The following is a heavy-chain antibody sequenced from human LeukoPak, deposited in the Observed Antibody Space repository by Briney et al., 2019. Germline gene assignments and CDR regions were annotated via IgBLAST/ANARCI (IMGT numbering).Heavy chain of an antibody. J-gene: IGHJ4*02. V-gene: IGHV4-34*01. D-gene: IGHD3-10*01. CDR1: GGSFSGYY. CDR2: INHSGST. Sequence: SETLSLTCAVYGGSFSGYYWSWIRQPPGKGLEWLGEINHSGSTNYNPSLKSRVTISVDTSKNQFSLKLSSVTAADTAVYYCARYYYGSGSKGRFDYWGQGTLVTVSS. CDR3: ARYYYGSGSKGRFDY.